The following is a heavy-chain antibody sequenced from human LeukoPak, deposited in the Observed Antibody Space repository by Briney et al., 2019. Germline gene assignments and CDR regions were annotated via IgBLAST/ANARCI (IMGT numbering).Heavy chain of an antibody. CDR3: ARGRGLWFGELWNMFDY. CDR2: IYYSGST. V-gene: IGHV4-59*01. D-gene: IGHD3-10*01. CDR1: GGSISSYY. J-gene: IGHJ4*02. Sequence: KPSETLSLTCTVSGGSISSYYWSWIRQPPGKGLEWIGYIYYSGSTNYNPSLKSRVTISVDTSKNQFSLKLSSVTAADTAVYYCARGRGLWFGELWNMFDYWGQGTLVTVSS.